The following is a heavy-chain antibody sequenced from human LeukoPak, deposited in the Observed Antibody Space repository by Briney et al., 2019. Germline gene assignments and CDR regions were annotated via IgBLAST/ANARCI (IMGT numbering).Heavy chain of an antibody. V-gene: IGHV1-18*01. Sequence: ASVKVSCKASGYTFTSYGISWVRQAPGQGLEWMGWISAYNGNTNYAQKLQGRVTMTTDTSTSTAYMELRSLRSDDTAVYYCARGYSSSWHISTGGGMDVWGQGTTVTVSS. CDR3: ARGYSSSWHISTGGGMDV. J-gene: IGHJ6*02. D-gene: IGHD6-13*01. CDR2: ISAYNGNT. CDR1: GYTFTSYG.